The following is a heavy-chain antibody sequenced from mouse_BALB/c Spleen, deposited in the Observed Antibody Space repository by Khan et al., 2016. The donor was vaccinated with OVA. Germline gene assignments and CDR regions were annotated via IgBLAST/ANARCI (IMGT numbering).Heavy chain of an antibody. V-gene: IGHV2-6-4*01. J-gene: IGHJ4*01. CDR2: IWSGGST. D-gene: IGHD1-1*01. CDR1: GFSLSRYN. Sequence: QVQLKQSGPGLVAPSQSLSITCTVSGFSLSRYNVHWIRQPPGKGLEWLGMIWSGGSTDYNSAVKSRLSISKDNSKSQVFLKMNSLQTDDTAMYHGARAYGSSLGYYAMDYWGQGTSVTVSS. CDR3: ARAYGSSLGYYAMDY.